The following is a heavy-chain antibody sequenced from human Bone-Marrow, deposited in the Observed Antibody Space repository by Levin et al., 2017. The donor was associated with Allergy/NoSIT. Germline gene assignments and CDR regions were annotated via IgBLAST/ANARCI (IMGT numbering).Heavy chain of an antibody. Sequence: GGSLRLSCAASGFTFSSYAMHWVRQAPGKGLEWVAVISYDGSNKYYADSVKGRFTISRDNSKNSLYLQMNSLRAEDTAVYYCARAGAGDIVLMVYAIPLADNAFDIWGQGTMVTVSS. CDR3: ARAGAGDIVLMVYAIPLADNAFDI. V-gene: IGHV3-30*04. CDR1: GFTFSSYA. CDR2: ISYDGSNK. D-gene: IGHD2-8*01. J-gene: IGHJ3*02.